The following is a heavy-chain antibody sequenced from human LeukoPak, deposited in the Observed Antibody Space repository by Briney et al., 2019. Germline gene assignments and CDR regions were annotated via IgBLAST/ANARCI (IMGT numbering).Heavy chain of an antibody. J-gene: IGHJ4*02. V-gene: IGHV3-7*01. Sequence: GGSLRLSCAASGFTFSRHWMSWVRQAPGKGLEWVANIKQDGSEKYYVDSVKGRFTISRDNAKNSLYLQMNSLRAEDTAVYYCARFLEWELHMDYWGQGTLVTVSS. CDR2: IKQDGSEK. CDR3: ARFLEWELHMDY. D-gene: IGHD1-26*01. CDR1: GFTFSRHW.